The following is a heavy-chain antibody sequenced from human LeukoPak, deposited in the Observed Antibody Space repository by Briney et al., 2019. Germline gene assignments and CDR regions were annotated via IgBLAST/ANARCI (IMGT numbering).Heavy chain of an antibody. CDR3: ARTSRDGYNYPEYFQH. D-gene: IGHD5-24*01. V-gene: IGHV1-69*04. CDR2: IIPILGIA. J-gene: IGHJ1*01. CDR1: GGTFSSYA. Sequence: AASVKVSCKASGGTFSSYAISWVRQAPGQGLEWMGRIIPILGIANYAQKFQGRVTITADKSTSTAYMELSSLRSEDTAVYYCARTSRDGYNYPEYFQHWGQGTLVTVSS.